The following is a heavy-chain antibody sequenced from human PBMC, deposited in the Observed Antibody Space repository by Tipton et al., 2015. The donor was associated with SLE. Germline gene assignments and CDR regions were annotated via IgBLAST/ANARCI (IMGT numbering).Heavy chain of an antibody. D-gene: IGHD1-26*01. CDR1: GYSINSGYY. CDR2: MYHSGST. J-gene: IGHJ3*02. CDR3: ARHLTGARAFDI. V-gene: IGHV4-38-2*01. Sequence: TLSLTCAVSGYSINSGYYWAWIRQPPGKGLEWIGYMYHSGSTKYNPSLKSRVTMSVDTSKNQFSLKLNSVTAADTAVYFCARHLTGARAFDIWGQGTMVTVSS.